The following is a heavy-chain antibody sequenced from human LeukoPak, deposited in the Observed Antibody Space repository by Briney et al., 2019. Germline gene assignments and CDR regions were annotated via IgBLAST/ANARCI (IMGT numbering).Heavy chain of an antibody. CDR3: ARASGYSHAYYDY. V-gene: IGHV3-48*02. J-gene: IGHJ4*02. Sequence: GGSLRLSCVVSEFTFSSYDMNWVRQAPGKGLEWVSYISSSSSTIFYADSVKGRFTVSRDNAKNSLYLQMNSLRDEDTAVYSCARASGYSHAYYDYWGQGTLVTVSS. CDR1: EFTFSSYD. CDR2: ISSSSSTI. D-gene: IGHD5-18*01.